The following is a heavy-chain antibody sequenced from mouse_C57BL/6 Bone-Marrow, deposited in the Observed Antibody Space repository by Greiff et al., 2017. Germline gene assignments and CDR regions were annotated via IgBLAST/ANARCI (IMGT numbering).Heavy chain of an antibody. D-gene: IGHD1-1*01. Sequence: VQLQQPGAELVKPGASVKLSCKASGYTFTSYWMHWVKQRPGRGLEWIGRIDPNSGGTKYNEKFKSKATLTVDKPSSTAYMQLSSLTAEDSAVYECARSDYGSKGAWFAYWGQGTLVTVSA. CDR1: GYTFTSYW. CDR2: IDPNSGGT. CDR3: ARSDYGSKGAWFAY. J-gene: IGHJ3*01. V-gene: IGHV1-72*01.